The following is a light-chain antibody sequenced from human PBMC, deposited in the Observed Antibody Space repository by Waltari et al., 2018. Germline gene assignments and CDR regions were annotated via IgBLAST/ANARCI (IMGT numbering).Light chain of an antibody. V-gene: IGLV2-8*01. Sequence: QSALTQPPSASGSPGQSVTISCTGTSRDVGAYNYVSWYQQHPGKAPKLMIFEVSDRPSGVPDRFSGSKSGNTASLTVSGLQADDEGDYYCSAYTGTSWVFGGGTKLTVL. CDR2: EVS. J-gene: IGLJ3*02. CDR1: SRDVGAYNY. CDR3: SAYTGTSWV.